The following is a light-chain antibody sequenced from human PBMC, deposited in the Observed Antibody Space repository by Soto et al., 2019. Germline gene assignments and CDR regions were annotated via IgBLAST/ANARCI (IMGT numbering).Light chain of an antibody. CDR3: QQYNNWPQT. CDR2: GAS. J-gene: IGKJ1*01. Sequence: EILMTQSQATLSFSPGERATLSCRASQRISSNVAWYQQKPGQAPRLLIYGASTRATGVPARFSGGGSGTEFTLTITSLQSEDFAVYYCQQYNNWPQTFGQGTKVEIK. CDR1: QRISSN. V-gene: IGKV3-15*01.